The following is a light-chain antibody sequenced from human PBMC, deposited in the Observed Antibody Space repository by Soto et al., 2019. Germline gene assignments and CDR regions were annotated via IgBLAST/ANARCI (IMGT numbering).Light chain of an antibody. V-gene: IGLV2-14*01. CDR1: SSDVGAYDF. J-gene: IGLJ2*01. CDR3: SSYTTINTII. CDR2: DVN. Sequence: QSVLTQPASVSGSPGQSITISCTGTSSDVGAYDFVYWFQQHPGKAPKLMIHDVNYRPSGISNRFSGSKSGNTASLTISGLQAEDESDYFCSSYTTINTIIFGGGTKLAVL.